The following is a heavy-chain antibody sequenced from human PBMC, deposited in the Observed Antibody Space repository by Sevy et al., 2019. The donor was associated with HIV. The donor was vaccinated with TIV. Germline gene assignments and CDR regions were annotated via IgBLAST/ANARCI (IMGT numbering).Heavy chain of an antibody. V-gene: IGHV3-7*04. CDR2: RSPEGSRI. J-gene: IGHJ4*02. Sequence: GGSLRLSCAASGFGFSGTWMNWVRQAPGKGLEWVAIRSPEGSRIHYADSVKGRLIISRDNANSSVSLQMNSLRVEDMGVYYCAKDRGWKTFDYWGQGALVTVSS. CDR3: AKDRGWKTFDY. D-gene: IGHD3-10*01. CDR1: GFGFSGTW.